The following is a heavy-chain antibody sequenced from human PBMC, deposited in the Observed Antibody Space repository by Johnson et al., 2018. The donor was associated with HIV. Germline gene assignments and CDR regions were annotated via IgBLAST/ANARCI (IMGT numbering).Heavy chain of an antibody. CDR3: ARRGITIVADAFDI. D-gene: IGHD3-10*01. J-gene: IGHJ3*02. CDR1: GITVSDNY. V-gene: IGHV3-20*04. Sequence: VQLVESGGGLVQPGGSLRLSCVVSGITVSDNYMSWVRQAPGKGLEWVSGINWNGGSIGYADSVKGRFTISRDNAKKLLYLQMHSLRAEDTAFYYCARRGITIVADAFDIWGQGTMVTVSS. CDR2: INWNGGSI.